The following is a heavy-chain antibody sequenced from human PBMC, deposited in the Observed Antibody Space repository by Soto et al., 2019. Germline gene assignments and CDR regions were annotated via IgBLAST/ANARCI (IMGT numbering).Heavy chain of an antibody. CDR1: GGSISSGGYS. CDR3: ARAIAAAGTVWFDP. CDR2: IYHSGST. Sequence: TCAVSGGSISSGGYSWSWIRQPPGKGLEWIGYIYHSGSTYYNPSLKSRVTISVDRSKNQFSLKLSSVTAADTAVYYCARAIAAAGTVWFDPWGQGTLVTVSS. D-gene: IGHD6-13*01. J-gene: IGHJ5*02. V-gene: IGHV4-30-2*01.